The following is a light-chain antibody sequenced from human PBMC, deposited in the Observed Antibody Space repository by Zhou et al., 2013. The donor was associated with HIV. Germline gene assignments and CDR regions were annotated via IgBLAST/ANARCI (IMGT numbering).Light chain of an antibody. J-gene: IGKJ4*01. CDR2: LHP. V-gene: IGKV3-20*01. CDR1: QTVISPF. CDR3: QQYGTSPLT. Sequence: EIVLTQSPATLSLSPGVRATLSCRASQTVISPFVAWYQQKPGQAPRVPHPMLHPTGPLASQTGSVAVGLGTDFTLTIGRLEPEDFAVYFCQQYGTSPLTFGGGPRWRSN.